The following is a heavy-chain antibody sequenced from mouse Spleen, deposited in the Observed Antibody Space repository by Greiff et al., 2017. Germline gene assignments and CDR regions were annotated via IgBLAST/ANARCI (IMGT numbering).Heavy chain of an antibody. V-gene: IGHV1-50*01. CDR1: GYTFTSYW. J-gene: IGHJ3*01. CDR2: IDPSDSYT. CDR3: ARIYDGYYVAY. D-gene: IGHD2-3*01. Sequence: QVQLQQPGAELVKPGASVKLSCKASGYTFTSYWMQWVKQRPGQCLEWIGEIDPSDSYTNYNQKFKGKATLTVDTSSSTAYMQLSSLTSEDSAVYYCARIYDGYYVAYWGQGTLVTVSA.